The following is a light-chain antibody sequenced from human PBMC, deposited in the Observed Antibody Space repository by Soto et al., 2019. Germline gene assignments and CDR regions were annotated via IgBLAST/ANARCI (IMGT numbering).Light chain of an antibody. Sequence: DIQMTQSPSTLSASVGDRVTITCRASQSISSWLAWYQQKPGKAPKLLIYDASSLESGVRSRFSGSGSGTEFTLTISSLQPDDFATYYCQQYNSYWTFGQGTNVDIK. CDR1: QSISSW. J-gene: IGKJ1*01. CDR3: QQYNSYWT. CDR2: DAS. V-gene: IGKV1-5*01.